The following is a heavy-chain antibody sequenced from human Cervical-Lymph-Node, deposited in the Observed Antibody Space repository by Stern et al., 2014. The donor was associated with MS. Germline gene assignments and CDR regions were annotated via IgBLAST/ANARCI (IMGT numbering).Heavy chain of an antibody. CDR3: ARDYGDYYFDS. CDR2: SIPIFGTA. Sequence: VQLVESGAEVKKPGSSVKVSCKASAGTFSSYAISWVRQAPGQGLELMGVSIPIFGTANYAQKFQGRVTITADESTSTAYMELSSLRSEDTAVYYCARDYGDYYFDSWGQGTLVTVSS. J-gene: IGHJ4*02. D-gene: IGHD4-17*01. V-gene: IGHV1-69*01. CDR1: AGTFSSYA.